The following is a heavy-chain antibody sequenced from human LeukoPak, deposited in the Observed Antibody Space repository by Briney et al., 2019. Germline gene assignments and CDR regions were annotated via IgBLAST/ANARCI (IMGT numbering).Heavy chain of an antibody. Sequence: SSETLSLTCTVSGGSISSYYWSWIRQPPGKGLEWIGYIYYSGSTNYNPSLKSRVTISVDTSKNQFSLKLSSVTAADTAVYYCARDGTPYYYGMDVWGQGTTVTVSS. D-gene: IGHD1-26*01. CDR3: ARDGTPYYYGMDV. J-gene: IGHJ6*02. CDR2: IYYSGST. V-gene: IGHV4-59*01. CDR1: GGSISSYY.